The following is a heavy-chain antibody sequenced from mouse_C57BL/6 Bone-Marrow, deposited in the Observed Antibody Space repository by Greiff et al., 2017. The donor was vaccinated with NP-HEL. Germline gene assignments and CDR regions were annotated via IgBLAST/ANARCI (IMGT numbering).Heavy chain of an antibody. Sequence: QVTLKESGPGILQSSQTLSLTCSFSGFSLSTSGMGVSWIRQPSGKGLEWLAHIYWDDDKRYNPSLKSRLTISKDTSRNQVFLKITSVDTADTATYYCARRDYYSNYVGYFDYWGQGTTLTVSS. CDR1: GFSLSTSGMG. V-gene: IGHV8-12*01. CDR2: IYWDDDK. J-gene: IGHJ2*01. CDR3: ARRDYYSNYVGYFDY. D-gene: IGHD2-5*01.